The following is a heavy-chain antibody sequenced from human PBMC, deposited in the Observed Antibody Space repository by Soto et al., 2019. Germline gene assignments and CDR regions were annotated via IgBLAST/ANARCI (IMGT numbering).Heavy chain of an antibody. D-gene: IGHD1-26*01. V-gene: IGHV4-34*01. Sequence: VQLLESGGGLVQPGGSLRLSCAASGFTFSSYAMSWVRQAPGKGLEWIGEINHSGSTNYNPSLKSRVTISVDTSKNQFSLKPSSLTAGDTAVYYCARGWELLGDFDYWGQGTLVTVSS. CDR2: INHSGST. J-gene: IGHJ4*02. CDR3: ARGWELLGDFDY. CDR1: GFTFSSYA.